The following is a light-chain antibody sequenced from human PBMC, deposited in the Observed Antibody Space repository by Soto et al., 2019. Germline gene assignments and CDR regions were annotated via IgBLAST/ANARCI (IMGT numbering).Light chain of an antibody. J-gene: IGLJ2*01. V-gene: IGLV2-14*01. Sequence: QSALTQPASVSGSPGQSITISCTGTSSDVDANNFVSWYQQHPGKAPKLIIYEVSNRPSGVSNRFSGSKSGNTASLTISGLQAEDEADYYCAAWDDRLNGVVFGGGTKLTVL. CDR2: EVS. CDR1: SSDVDANNF. CDR3: AAWDDRLNGVV.